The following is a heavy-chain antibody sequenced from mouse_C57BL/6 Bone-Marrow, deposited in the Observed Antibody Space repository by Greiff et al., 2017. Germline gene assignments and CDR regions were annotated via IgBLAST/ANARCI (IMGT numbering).Heavy chain of an antibody. CDR3: ARSICDGHWAY. Sequence: QVQLQQPGAELVMPGASVKLSCKASGYTFTSYWMHWVKQRPGQGLEWIGEIDPSDSYTNYNQKFKGKATLTVDKSSSTAYMQLSSLTSEDSAVYYCARSICDGHWAYWGQGTLVTVSA. CDR1: GYTFTSYW. V-gene: IGHV1-69*01. J-gene: IGHJ3*01. D-gene: IGHD2-3*01. CDR2: IDPSDSYT.